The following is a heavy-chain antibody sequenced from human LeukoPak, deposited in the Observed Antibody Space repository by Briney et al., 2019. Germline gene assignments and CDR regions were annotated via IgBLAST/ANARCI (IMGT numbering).Heavy chain of an antibody. CDR2: IYSGGST. D-gene: IGHD1-14*01. CDR1: GFTVSSNY. CDR3: ARFKTGPPYYFDY. V-gene: IGHV3-53*01. J-gene: IGHJ4*02. Sequence: GGSLRLSCAASGFTVSSNYMSWVRQAPGKGLEWVSVIYSGGSTYYADSVKGRFTISRDNSKNTLYLQMNSLRGDDTAVYYCARFKTGPPYYFDYWGQGTLVTVSS.